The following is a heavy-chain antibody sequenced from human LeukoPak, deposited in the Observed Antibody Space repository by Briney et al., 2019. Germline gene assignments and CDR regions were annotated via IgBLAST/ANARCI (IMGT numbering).Heavy chain of an antibody. D-gene: IGHD3-10*01. Sequence: SETLSLTCTVSGGSISSYYWSWIRQPAGKGLEWIGRIYTSGSTNYNPSLKSRVTMSVDTSKNQFSLKLSSVTAADTAVYYCARARITMVRGVYYMDVWGKGTTVTVSS. CDR2: IYTSGST. J-gene: IGHJ6*03. V-gene: IGHV4-4*07. CDR1: GGSISSYY. CDR3: ARARITMVRGVYYMDV.